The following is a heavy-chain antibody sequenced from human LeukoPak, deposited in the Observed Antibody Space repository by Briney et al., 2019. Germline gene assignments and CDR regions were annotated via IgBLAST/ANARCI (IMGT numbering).Heavy chain of an antibody. CDR1: GGTFSSYA. D-gene: IGHD6-13*01. CDR3: ARGYPPGIAAAGTVDY. Sequence: GAAVKVSCKASGGTFSSYAISWVRQAPGQGLEWMGGIIPIFGAAHYAQKFQGRVTITADKSTSTAYMELSSLRSEETAGYYCARGYPPGIAAAGTVDYWGQGTLVTVSS. V-gene: IGHV1-69*06. CDR2: IIPIFGAA. J-gene: IGHJ4*02.